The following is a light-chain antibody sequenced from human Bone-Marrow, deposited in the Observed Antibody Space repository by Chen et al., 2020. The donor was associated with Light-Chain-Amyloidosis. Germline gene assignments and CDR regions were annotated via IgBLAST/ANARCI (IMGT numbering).Light chain of an antibody. CDR3: QQYSDSPRT. V-gene: IGKV3-20*01. CDR1: PRVSSTY. Sequence: EIVLTQSPGTLSLSPGERATLSCRASPRVSSTYLAWYQQRPGQAPRLLIDGASSRAAGIPDRFSGSGSGTHFTLTISSLEPEDFAVYYCQQYSDSPRTFGGGTRVEIK. CDR2: GAS. J-gene: IGKJ4*01.